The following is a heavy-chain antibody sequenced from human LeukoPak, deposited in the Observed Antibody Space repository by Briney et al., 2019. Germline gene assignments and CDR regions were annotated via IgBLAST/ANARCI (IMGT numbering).Heavy chain of an antibody. D-gene: IGHD4-17*01. J-gene: IGHJ4*02. Sequence: SETLSLTCAVYGGSFSGYYWSWIRQPPGKGLEWIGEINHSGSTNYNPSLKSRVTISVDTSKNQFSLKLSSVTAADTAVYYCARGLTVTFFDYWGQGTLVTVSS. CDR2: INHSGST. CDR1: GGSFSGYY. CDR3: ARGLTVTFFDY. V-gene: IGHV4-34*01.